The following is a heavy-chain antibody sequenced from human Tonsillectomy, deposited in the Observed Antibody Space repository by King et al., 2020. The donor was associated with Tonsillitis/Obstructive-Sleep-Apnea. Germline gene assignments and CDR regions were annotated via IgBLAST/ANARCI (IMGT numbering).Heavy chain of an antibody. D-gene: IGHD5-12*01. CDR2: ISSSSSTI. Sequence: VQLVESGGGLVQPGGSLRLSCAASGFTFSSYSMNWVRQAPGKGLEWGSYISSSSSTIYYANSVKGRFTISRDNAKNSLYLQMNSLRDEDTAVYYCARNPSHDSGYDVDIWGQGTMVTVSS. V-gene: IGHV3-48*02. CDR3: ARNPSHDSGYDVDI. J-gene: IGHJ3*02. CDR1: GFTFSSYS.